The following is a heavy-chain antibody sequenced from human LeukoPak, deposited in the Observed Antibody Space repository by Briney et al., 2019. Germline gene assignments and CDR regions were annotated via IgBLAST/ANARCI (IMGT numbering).Heavy chain of an antibody. V-gene: IGHV5-51*01. CDR3: ARTQAAVVAASGWFDP. Sequence: GESLKISCKGSGYSFTSYWIGWVRQMPGKGLEWMGIIYPGDSDTRYSPSFQGQVTISADKSISTAYLQWSSLKASDTAMYYCARTQAAVVAASGWFDPWGQGTLVTVSS. CDR2: IYPGDSDT. J-gene: IGHJ5*02. D-gene: IGHD2-15*01. CDR1: GYSFTSYW.